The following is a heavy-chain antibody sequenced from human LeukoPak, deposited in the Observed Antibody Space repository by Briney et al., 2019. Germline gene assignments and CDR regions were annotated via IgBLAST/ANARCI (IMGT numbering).Heavy chain of an antibody. J-gene: IGHJ4*02. CDR2: INGDESST. D-gene: IGHD1-26*01. Sequence: GGSLRLSCAASAFTFNTYWMHWVRQVPGRGLEWVSRINGDESSTNYADSVKGRFTISRDNAKDTLYLHMNSLTAEGTAVYYCARGAKWAYYFDYWGQGTLVTVSS. V-gene: IGHV3-74*01. CDR3: ARGAKWAYYFDY. CDR1: AFTFNTYW.